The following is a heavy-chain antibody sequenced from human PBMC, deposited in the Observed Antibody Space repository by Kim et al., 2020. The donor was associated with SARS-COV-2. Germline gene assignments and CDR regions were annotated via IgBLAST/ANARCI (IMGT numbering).Heavy chain of an antibody. CDR2: ISRRGSH. CDR3: AGFSADMMSMMWGRGGWFDP. CDR1: GGSISSLSW. D-gene: IGHD3-16*01. V-gene: IGHV4-4*02. Sequence: SETLSLTCAVSGGSISSLSWWSWVRQAPGKGLGWSGEISRRGSHNYHPFLKSRTTISIDSSNNQFSLKLTSVTAADTAIYFCAGFSADMMSMMWGRGGWFDPGAEGPVVPVFS. J-gene: IGHJ5*02.